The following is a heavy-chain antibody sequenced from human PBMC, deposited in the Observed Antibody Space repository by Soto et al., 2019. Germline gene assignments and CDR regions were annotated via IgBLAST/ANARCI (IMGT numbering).Heavy chain of an antibody. D-gene: IGHD3-22*01. CDR1: GFTFSTYA. CDR3: TTDSYSTIIIVRFDY. J-gene: IGHJ4*01. Sequence: GGSLRLSCAASGFTFSTYAMSWVRQAPGKGPEWVSAISASGGSTFYADSVKGRFAISRDNSKNTLYLQMNSLKIEDTAVYYCTTDSYSTIIIVRFDYWGHGTLVTVSS. V-gene: IGHV3-23*01. CDR2: ISASGGST.